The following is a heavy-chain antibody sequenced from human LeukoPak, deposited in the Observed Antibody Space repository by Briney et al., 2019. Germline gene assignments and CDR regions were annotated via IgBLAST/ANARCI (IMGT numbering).Heavy chain of an antibody. Sequence: GESLKISCKGSGYSFSKYWIGWVRQPPGKGLEWMGIIYPDDSGVAYNPSFQGQVTISADKSISTAYLQWSSLKASDTAMYYCARHRAPNTAMGVWGQGTLVTVSS. CDR2: IYPDDSGV. CDR1: GYSFSKYW. J-gene: IGHJ4*02. D-gene: IGHD5-18*01. V-gene: IGHV5-51*01. CDR3: ARHRAPNTAMGV.